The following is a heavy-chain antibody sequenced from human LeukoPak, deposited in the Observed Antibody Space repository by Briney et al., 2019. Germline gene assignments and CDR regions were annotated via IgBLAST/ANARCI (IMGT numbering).Heavy chain of an antibody. V-gene: IGHV1-8*02. J-gene: IGHJ5*02. CDR3: ARGMVSSWYYSNWFDP. CDR1: GYTFTGYY. Sequence: ASVKVSCKASGYTFTGYYMHWVRQATGQGLEWMGWMNPNSGNTGYAQKFQGRVTMTRNTSISTAYMELSSLRSEDTAVYYCARGMVSSWYYSNWFDPWGQGTLVTVSS. D-gene: IGHD6-13*01. CDR2: MNPNSGNT.